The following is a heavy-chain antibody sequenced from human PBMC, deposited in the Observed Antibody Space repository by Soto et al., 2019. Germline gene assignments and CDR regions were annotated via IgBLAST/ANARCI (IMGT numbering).Heavy chain of an antibody. CDR3: ARVRDAFGMDV. Sequence: VQLVESGGGLVNPGESLRLSCVGSGFTFSTYNMNWVRQAPGKGLEWVSSISSRSTSIDYADSVKGRFTISRDNAKNSLSSQMNSRRAEDTAVYYCARVRDAFGMDVWGQGTTVAVSS. V-gene: IGHV3-21*01. CDR2: ISSRSTSI. CDR1: GFTFSTYN. J-gene: IGHJ6*02. D-gene: IGHD2-2*01.